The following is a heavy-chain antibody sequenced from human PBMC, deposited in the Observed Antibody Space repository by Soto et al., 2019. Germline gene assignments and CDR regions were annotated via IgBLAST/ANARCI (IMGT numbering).Heavy chain of an antibody. J-gene: IGHJ4*02. CDR3: ARGNYDSSGPHVYYFDY. Sequence: QLQLQESGPGLVKPSETLSLTCTVSGGSISSSSYYWGWIRQPPGKGLEWIGSIYYSGSTYYNPSLKSRVTISVDTSKNQFSLKLSSVTAADTAVYYCARGNYDSSGPHVYYFDYWGQGTLVTVSS. CDR1: GGSISSSSYY. V-gene: IGHV4-39*01. D-gene: IGHD3-22*01. CDR2: IYYSGST.